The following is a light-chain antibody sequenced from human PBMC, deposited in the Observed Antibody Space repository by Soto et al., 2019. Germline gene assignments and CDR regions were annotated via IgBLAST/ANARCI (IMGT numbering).Light chain of an antibody. V-gene: IGKV1-5*01. Sequence: DIHLTQSPATLSASVGDRVTLSCRASQSISSWLAWYQQKPGKAPKLLIYDASNWESGVPSRFSGSGSGTDFTLTISSLQPDDFATYYCQHYNSYSEAFGQGTKVDIK. CDR2: DAS. CDR3: QHYNSYSEA. J-gene: IGKJ1*01. CDR1: QSISSW.